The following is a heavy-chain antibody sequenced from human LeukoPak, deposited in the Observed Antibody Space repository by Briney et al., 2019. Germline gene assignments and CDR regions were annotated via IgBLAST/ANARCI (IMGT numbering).Heavy chain of an antibody. Sequence: PSETLSLTCTVSGYSISSGYYWGWIRQPPGEGLEWIGAISNSGKTYYKSSLQSRVTISMDTLKNDFSLRLTSATVADTAFYYCARAPGGGWSDWSQGTLVTVSS. CDR1: GYSISSGYY. CDR2: ISNSGKT. V-gene: IGHV4-38-2*02. J-gene: IGHJ4*02. CDR3: ARAPGGGWSD. D-gene: IGHD6-19*01.